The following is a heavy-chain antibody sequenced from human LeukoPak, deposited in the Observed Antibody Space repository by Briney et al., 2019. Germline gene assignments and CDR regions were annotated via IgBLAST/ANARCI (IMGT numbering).Heavy chain of an antibody. Sequence: SETLSLTCTVSGGSISSSSYYWGWIRQPPGKGLEWIGSIYYSGSTYYNPSLKSRVTISVDTSKNQFSLKLSSVTAADTAVYYCARGGGTYGDYRSDFDYWGQGTLVTVSS. J-gene: IGHJ4*02. V-gene: IGHV4-39*07. CDR1: GGSISSSSYY. D-gene: IGHD4-17*01. CDR3: ARGGGTYGDYRSDFDY. CDR2: IYYSGST.